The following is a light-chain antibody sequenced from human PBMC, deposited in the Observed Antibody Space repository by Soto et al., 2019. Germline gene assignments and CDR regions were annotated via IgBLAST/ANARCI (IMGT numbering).Light chain of an antibody. CDR1: SGHSSYA. Sequence: QAVLTQSPSASASLGASVKLTCPLSSGHSSYAIAWHQQQPEKGPRYLMKLNSDGTHSKGDGIPDRFSGSSSGAERYLTISRLQSEDEADYYCQTWGTGIYVFGGGTQLTVI. V-gene: IGLV4-69*01. CDR2: LNSDGTH. CDR3: QTWGTGIYV. J-gene: IGLJ7*01.